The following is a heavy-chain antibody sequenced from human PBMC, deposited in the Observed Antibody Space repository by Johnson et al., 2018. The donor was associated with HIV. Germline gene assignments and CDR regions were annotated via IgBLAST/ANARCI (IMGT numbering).Heavy chain of an antibody. J-gene: IGHJ3*02. D-gene: IGHD5-24*01. CDR1: GFTFSSYG. CDR3: AKDTRGSRDGYNRDDAFDI. Sequence: QVQLVESGGGVVQPGRSLGLSCAASGFTFSSYGMHWVRQAPGKGLDWVAVIWYDGSNKYYADSVKGRFTISRDNSKNMLYLEMKSLRAEDTAVDYCAKDTRGSRDGYNRDDAFDIWGQGTMGTVSS. CDR2: IWYDGSNK. V-gene: IGHV3-33*06.